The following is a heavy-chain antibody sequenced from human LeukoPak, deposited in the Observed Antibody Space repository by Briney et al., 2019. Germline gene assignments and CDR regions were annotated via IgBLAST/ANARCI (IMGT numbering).Heavy chain of an antibody. CDR2: IKEDGSET. Sequence: GRSLRLSCAAFGFTFISHWMTCVRQAPGGGLEWGANIKEDGSETFYGDSVKGLFTISRDNAENSLNLQMNNLRAEDTAMYYCARPLFAAISPGYWGQGTLVTVSS. CDR3: ARPLFAAISPGY. D-gene: IGHD5-18*01. V-gene: IGHV3-7*01. J-gene: IGHJ4*02. CDR1: GFTFISHW.